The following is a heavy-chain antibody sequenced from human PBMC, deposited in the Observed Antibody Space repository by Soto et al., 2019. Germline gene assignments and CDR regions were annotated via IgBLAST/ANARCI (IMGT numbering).Heavy chain of an antibody. D-gene: IGHD1-26*01. V-gene: IGHV1-8*01. Sequence: ASVKVSCKASGYSFTSLDINWVRQTTGQGLEWMGWMQPSSGRTGYAQKFQGRVTMTRDTSINTAYMELSSLTSDDAAFYYCARGVTAGVDYWGQGTLVTVSS. CDR1: GYSFTSLD. J-gene: IGHJ4*02. CDR2: MQPSSGRT. CDR3: ARGVTAGVDY.